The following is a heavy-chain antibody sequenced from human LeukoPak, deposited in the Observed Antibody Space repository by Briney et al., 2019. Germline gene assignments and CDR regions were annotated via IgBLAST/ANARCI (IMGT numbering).Heavy chain of an antibody. CDR3: AKSGDYLWDY. D-gene: IGHD3-16*01. V-gene: IGHV4-4*02. CDR1: GGSISTNNW. J-gene: IGHJ4*02. Sequence: PSQTLSLTCTVSGGSISTNNWWSWVRQPPGKGLEWIGEIYHTGSTNYSPSLRSRVTMSIDKSNNQFSLNLNSVTAADTAVYYCAKSGDYLWDYWGQGTLVTVSS. CDR2: IYHTGST.